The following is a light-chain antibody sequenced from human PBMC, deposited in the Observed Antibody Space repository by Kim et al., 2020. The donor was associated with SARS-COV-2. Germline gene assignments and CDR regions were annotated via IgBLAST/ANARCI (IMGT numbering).Light chain of an antibody. CDR2: GAS. Sequence: EIVLTQSPDTLCLSPGERATLSCRATQSIGNNFLAWYQQKPGQAPRLLIFGASRRATGIQDRFSGSGSGTDFTLTISRLEPEDFALYYCQQYASSPQTFGQGTTVEVK. V-gene: IGKV3-20*01. CDR1: QSIGNNF. CDR3: QQYASSPQT. J-gene: IGKJ1*01.